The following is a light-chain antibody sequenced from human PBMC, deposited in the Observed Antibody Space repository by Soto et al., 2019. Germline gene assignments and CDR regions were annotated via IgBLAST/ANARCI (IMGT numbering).Light chain of an antibody. V-gene: IGKV1-5*03. J-gene: IGKJ1*01. Sequence: DIQMTQSPSTLSASVGDRVTITCRASQSISGWLAWYQQKPGKAPKLLIYKASTLESGVPSRFSGSGSGTEFTLTISSLQPDDFATYYCQQYDNYPWTFGQGTKVEI. CDR1: QSISGW. CDR2: KAS. CDR3: QQYDNYPWT.